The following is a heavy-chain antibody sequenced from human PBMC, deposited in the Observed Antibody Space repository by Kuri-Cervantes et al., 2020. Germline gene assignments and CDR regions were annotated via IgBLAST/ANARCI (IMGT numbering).Heavy chain of an antibody. CDR3: ARGHHDYIWGSYGIDY. D-gene: IGHD3-16*01. CDR2: IWDDGSNK. V-gene: IGHV3-33*01. CDR1: GFTFSRYG. Sequence: GESLKISCEGSGFTFSRYGMHWVRQAPGKGLESVALIWDDGSNKYYADSVKGRFTISRDNSKNTLYLQMNSLRAEDTAVYYCARGHHDYIWGSYGIDYWGQGTLVTVSS. J-gene: IGHJ4*02.